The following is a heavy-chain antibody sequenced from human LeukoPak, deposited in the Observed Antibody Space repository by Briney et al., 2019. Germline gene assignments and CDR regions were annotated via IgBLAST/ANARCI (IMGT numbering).Heavy chain of an antibody. CDR2: IYHSGST. D-gene: IGHD3-22*01. CDR1: GYSISSGYY. J-gene: IGHJ4*02. V-gene: IGHV4-38-2*02. Sequence: PSETLSLTCTVSGYSISSGYYWGWMRQPPGKGLEWIGSIYHSGSTYSIPSLKSRVTISVVTSKNQFSLKLSSVTAADTAVYYCARVSTEYYYDSSGRFDYWGQGTLVTVSS. CDR3: ARVSTEYYYDSSGRFDY.